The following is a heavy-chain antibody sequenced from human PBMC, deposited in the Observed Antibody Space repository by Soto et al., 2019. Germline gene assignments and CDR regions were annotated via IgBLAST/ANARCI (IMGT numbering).Heavy chain of an antibody. CDR2: IYDTGISGYTPST. CDR1: GGSITSSY. D-gene: IGHD3-10*01. CDR3: AADYGSGSYYVRGYFDY. V-gene: IGHV4-59*12. Sequence: SETLSLTCTVSGGSITSSYWSWIRRPPGKGLEWIAYIYDTGISGYTPSTSYNPSLKSRVTMSVDTSKNQFSLKLTSVTAADTAVYYCAADYGSGSYYVRGYFDYWGQGTLVTVSS. J-gene: IGHJ4*02.